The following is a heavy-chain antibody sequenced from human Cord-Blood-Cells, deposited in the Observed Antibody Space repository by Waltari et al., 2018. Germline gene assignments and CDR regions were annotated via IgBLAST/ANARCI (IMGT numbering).Heavy chain of an antibody. CDR2: INQSGST. CDR1: GGSFSGYY. V-gene: IGHV4-34*01. Sequence: QVQLQQWGAGLLKPSETLSLTCAVYGGSFSGYYWSWIRQPPGKGLEWIGEINQSGSTNYNPSRKSRVTISVDTSKNQFSLKLSSVTAADTAVYYCARGGGYYYDSSGYYYYYGMDVWGQGTTVTVSS. CDR3: ARGGGYYYDSSGYYYYYGMDV. D-gene: IGHD3-22*01. J-gene: IGHJ6*02.